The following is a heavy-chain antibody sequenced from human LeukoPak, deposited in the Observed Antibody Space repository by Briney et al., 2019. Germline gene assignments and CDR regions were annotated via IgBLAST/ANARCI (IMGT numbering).Heavy chain of an antibody. CDR1: GFIFSSYG. CDR2: IWSDASNT. J-gene: IGHJ4*02. CDR3: AKVSGDYYDSSGYYDTGGYFDY. D-gene: IGHD3-22*01. Sequence: TGRSLTLSCAASGFIFSSYGMHWVRQAPGKGLEWVAVIWSDASNTYYVASVKGRFTISRDNSKNTLFQQMNSLRAEDTAVYYCAKVSGDYYDSSGYYDTGGYFDYWGQGTLVTVSS. V-gene: IGHV3-33*06.